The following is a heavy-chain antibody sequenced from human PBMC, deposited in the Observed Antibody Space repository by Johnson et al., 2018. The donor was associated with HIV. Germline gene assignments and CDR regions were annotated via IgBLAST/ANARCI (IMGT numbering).Heavy chain of an antibody. Sequence: QVQLVESGGGVVQPGGSLRLSCAASGFTFSSYGMHWVRQAPGKGLEWVAFIRYDGSNKYYADSVKGRFTISRDNSKNTLYLQMNSRRAEDTAVYYCANFYTDNTLGLFGAFDIWGQGTMVTVSS. CDR2: IRYDGSNK. V-gene: IGHV3-30*02. J-gene: IGHJ3*02. D-gene: IGHD1-1*01. CDR3: ANFYTDNTLGLFGAFDI. CDR1: GFTFSSYG.